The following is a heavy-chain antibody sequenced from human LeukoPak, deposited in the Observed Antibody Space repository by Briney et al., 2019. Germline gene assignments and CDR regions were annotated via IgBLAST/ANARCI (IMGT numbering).Heavy chain of an antibody. D-gene: IGHD3-10*01. Sequence: ASVKVSCKASGYTFTGYYMHWVRQAPGQGLEWMGWINPNSGGTNYAQKFQGRVTMTRDTSISTAYMELSRLRSDDTAVYYCASPYGSGSYYGYYGMDAWGQGTTVTVSS. V-gene: IGHV1-2*02. CDR1: GYTFTGYY. CDR3: ASPYGSGSYYGYYGMDA. CDR2: INPNSGGT. J-gene: IGHJ6*02.